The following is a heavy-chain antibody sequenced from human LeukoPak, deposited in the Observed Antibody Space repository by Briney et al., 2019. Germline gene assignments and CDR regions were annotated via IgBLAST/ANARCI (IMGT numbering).Heavy chain of an antibody. CDR1: GFTFSRYW. CDR2: INSDGSST. CDR3: ARGGSPPEALGDAFDI. Sequence: PGGSLRLSCAASGFTFSRYWMHWVRQTPGKGLVRVSRINSDGSSTTNADSVKGRFTISRDNAKNTLYLQMNSLRVEDTAVYFCARGGSPPEALGDAFDIWGQGTMLTVPS. V-gene: IGHV3-74*01. D-gene: IGHD1-26*01. J-gene: IGHJ3*02.